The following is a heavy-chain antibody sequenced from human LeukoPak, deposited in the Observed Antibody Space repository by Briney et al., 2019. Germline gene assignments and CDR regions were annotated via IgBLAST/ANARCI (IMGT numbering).Heavy chain of an antibody. Sequence: PSQTLSLTCTVSGGSISSGDYYWRWIRQPPGTGLEWLGYIYYSGSTYYNPSLKSRVTISVDTSKNQFSLKLSSVTAADTAVYYCARAYYDFWSGYFDYWGQGTLVTVSS. CDR3: ARAYYDFWSGYFDY. D-gene: IGHD3-3*01. CDR1: GGSISSGDYY. V-gene: IGHV4-30-4*08. J-gene: IGHJ4*02. CDR2: IYYSGST.